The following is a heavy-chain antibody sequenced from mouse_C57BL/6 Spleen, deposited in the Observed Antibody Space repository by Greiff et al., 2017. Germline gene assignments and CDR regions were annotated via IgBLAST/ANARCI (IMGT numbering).Heavy chain of an antibody. CDR3: AREGNYDYDGYAMDY. Sequence: EVQLQQPGPELVKPGASVKISCKASGYSFTGYYMNWVKQSTEKSLEWIGEINPSTGGTTYNQKFKAKATLTVDKSSSTAYMQLKSLTSEDSAVYYCAREGNYDYDGYAMDYWGQGTSVTVSS. D-gene: IGHD2-4*01. V-gene: IGHV1-42*01. J-gene: IGHJ4*01. CDR2: INPSTGGT. CDR1: GYSFTGYY.